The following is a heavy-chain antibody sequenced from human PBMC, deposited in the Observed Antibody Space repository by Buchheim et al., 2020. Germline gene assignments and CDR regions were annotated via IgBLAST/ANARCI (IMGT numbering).Heavy chain of an antibody. CDR1: GFTFSSYG. J-gene: IGHJ5*02. CDR3: AKSEHSSGWYGWFDP. D-gene: IGHD6-19*01. V-gene: IGHV3-30*18. CDR2: ISYDGSNK. Sequence: QVQLVESGGGVVQPGRSLRLSCAASGFTFSSYGMHWVRQAPGKGLEWVAVISYDGSNKYYADSVKGRFTISRDNSKNTLYLQMNSLRAEDTAVYYCAKSEHSSGWYGWFDPWGQGTL.